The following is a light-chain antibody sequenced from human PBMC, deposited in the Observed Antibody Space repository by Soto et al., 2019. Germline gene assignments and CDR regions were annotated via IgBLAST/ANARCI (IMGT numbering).Light chain of an antibody. CDR2: GES. CDR1: QSVRSH. CDR3: QQYNNWPLT. V-gene: IGKV3-15*01. Sequence: EIVMTQSPATLSLSPGYRATLSCRASQSVRSHLAWFQQKPGQPPRLLIVGESTRATGVPARFSGSGSGTEFTLIISGLQSEDFAVYYCQQYNNWPLTFGGGTKVDI. J-gene: IGKJ4*01.